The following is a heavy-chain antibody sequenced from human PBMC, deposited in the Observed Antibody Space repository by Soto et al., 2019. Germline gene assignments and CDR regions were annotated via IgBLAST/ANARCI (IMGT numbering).Heavy chain of an antibody. CDR3: AGDRGLGDAFDI. CDR2: IYYSWST. D-gene: IGHD3-10*01. V-gene: IGHV4-30-4*08. J-gene: IGHJ3*02. Sequence: SETLSLTCTVSGGSISSAAYYWSWIRQPPGKGLEWIGYIYYSWSTYYNPSLKSRVTISVDTSKNQFSLKLSSVTAADTAVYYCAGDRGLGDAFDIWGQGTMVTVSS. CDR1: GGSISSAAYY.